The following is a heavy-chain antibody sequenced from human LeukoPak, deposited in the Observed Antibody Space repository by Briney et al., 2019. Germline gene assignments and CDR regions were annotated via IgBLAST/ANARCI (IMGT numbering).Heavy chain of an antibody. J-gene: IGHJ4*02. CDR2: IYYSGST. CDR3: ARHMPSKVVAATRVGY. CDR1: GGSISSSSYY. D-gene: IGHD2-15*01. V-gene: IGHV4-39*01. Sequence: PLETLSLTCTVSGGSISSSSYYWGWIRQPPGKGLEWIGSIYYSGSTYYNPSLKSRVTISVDTSKNQFSLKLSSVTAADTAVYYCARHMPSKVVAATRVGYWGQGTLVTVSS.